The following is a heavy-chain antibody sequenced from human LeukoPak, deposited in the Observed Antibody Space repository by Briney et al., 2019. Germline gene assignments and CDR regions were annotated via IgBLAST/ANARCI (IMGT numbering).Heavy chain of an antibody. J-gene: IGHJ4*02. V-gene: IGHV3-74*01. CDR1: GFTFSSYW. D-gene: IGHD4-17*01. Sequence: GGSLRLSCAASGFTFSSYWMHWVRQTPGKWLVWVSRISGDGSSLSYAYCVKGRVTISRDNAKNTLYLQMNNLRAEDTAVYYCARGGDYKNDYWGQGTLVTVSS. CDR3: ARGGDYKNDY. CDR2: ISGDGSSL.